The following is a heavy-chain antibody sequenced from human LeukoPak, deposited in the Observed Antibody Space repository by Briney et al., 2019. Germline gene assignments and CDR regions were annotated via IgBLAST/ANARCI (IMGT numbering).Heavy chain of an antibody. CDR2: IYHSGNT. D-gene: IGHD3-16*01. V-gene: IGHV4-59*01. J-gene: IGHJ4*02. CDR3: ARAMKRVGGSEGDY. CDR1: GGSIRSYY. Sequence: PSETLSLTCSVSGGSIRSYYWSWIRQPPGKGLEWIGYIYHSGNTNYNPSLNYNPSLKSRVTISLDTSKSQFSLKLTSVTTVDTAVYYCARAMKRVGGSEGDYWGQGTLVTVSS.